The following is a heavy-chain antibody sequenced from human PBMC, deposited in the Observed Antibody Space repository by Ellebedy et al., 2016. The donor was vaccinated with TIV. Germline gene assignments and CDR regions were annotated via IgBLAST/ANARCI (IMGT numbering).Heavy chain of an antibody. CDR3: AKRSNYGGYYYYGLDV. Sequence: GGSLRLSCAASGFTFSSYGMHWVRQAPGKGLEWVATISYDGSNKYYADSMKGRFTISRDNSKNTLYLQTNSLRAEDTAVYYCAKRSNYGGYYYYGLDVWGQGTTVTVSS. J-gene: IGHJ6*02. CDR2: ISYDGSNK. V-gene: IGHV3-30*18. CDR1: GFTFSSYG. D-gene: IGHD4-23*01.